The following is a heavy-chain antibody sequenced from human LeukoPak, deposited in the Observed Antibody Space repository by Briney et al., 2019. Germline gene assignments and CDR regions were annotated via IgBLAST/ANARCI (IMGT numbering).Heavy chain of an antibody. CDR2: IKQDGSEK. Sequence: GGSLRLSCAASGFTFSSYWMSWVRQAPGKGLEWVANIKQDGSEKYYVDSVKGRFTISRDNAKNSLYLQMNSLRVEDTAVYYCARGTGLKAFDIWGQGTMVTVSS. D-gene: IGHD3-10*01. CDR3: ARGTGLKAFDI. CDR1: GFTFSSYW. J-gene: IGHJ3*02. V-gene: IGHV3-7*01.